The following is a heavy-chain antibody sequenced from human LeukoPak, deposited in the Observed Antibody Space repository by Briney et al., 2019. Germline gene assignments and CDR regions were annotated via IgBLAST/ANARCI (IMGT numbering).Heavy chain of an antibody. V-gene: IGHV1-69*04. CDR1: GGTFSSYA. CDR3: ATHWDIVVVVAATPYGMDV. D-gene: IGHD2-15*01. J-gene: IGHJ6*02. Sequence: SVKVSCKASGGTFSSYAISWVRQAPGQGLEWMGRIIPILGIANYAQKFQGRVTITADKSTSTAYMKLSSLRSEDTAVYYCATHWDIVVVVAATPYGMDVWGQGTTVTVSS. CDR2: IIPILGIA.